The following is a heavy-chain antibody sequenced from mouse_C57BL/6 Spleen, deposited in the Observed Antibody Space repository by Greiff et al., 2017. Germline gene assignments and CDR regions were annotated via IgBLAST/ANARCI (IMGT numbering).Heavy chain of an antibody. CDR2: INPYNGGT. J-gene: IGHJ2*01. Sequence: EVQLQQSGPVLVKPGASVKMSCKASGYTFTDYYMNWVKQSHGKSLEWIGVINPYNGGTSYNQKFKGKATLTVDKSSSTAYMELNSLTSEDSAVYYCARNGYDYHYFDYWGQGTTLTVSS. CDR1: GYTFTDYY. V-gene: IGHV1-19*01. D-gene: IGHD2-4*01. CDR3: ARNGYDYHYFDY.